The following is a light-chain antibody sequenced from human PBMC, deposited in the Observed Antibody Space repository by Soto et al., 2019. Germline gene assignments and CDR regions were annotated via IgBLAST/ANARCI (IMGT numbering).Light chain of an antibody. J-gene: IGKJ3*01. CDR2: AAS. CDR1: QAIGNY. V-gene: IGKV1-27*01. CDR3: QKYNGVPLS. Sequence: DIQVTQFPSSLSASVGDRITITCRASQAIGNYLAWYQQKPGKVPKLLIYAASTLQPGVPSRFSGSRSGTDFTLTVSSLQPEDVATCYCQKYNGVPLSFGPGTKVEIK.